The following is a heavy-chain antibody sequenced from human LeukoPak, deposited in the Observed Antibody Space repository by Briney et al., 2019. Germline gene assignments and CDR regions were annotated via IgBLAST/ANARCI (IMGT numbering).Heavy chain of an antibody. Sequence: PGGSLILSCAASGFTFSGSAMHWVRQASGKGLEWVGRIRSKANNYATAFAASVRGRFTISRDDSKNTVYLQMNSLKTEDTAVYYCTSLTQNAFDIWGQGTMVTVSS. CDR3: TSLTQNAFDI. CDR1: GFTFSGSA. V-gene: IGHV3-73*01. J-gene: IGHJ3*02. CDR2: IRSKANNYAT.